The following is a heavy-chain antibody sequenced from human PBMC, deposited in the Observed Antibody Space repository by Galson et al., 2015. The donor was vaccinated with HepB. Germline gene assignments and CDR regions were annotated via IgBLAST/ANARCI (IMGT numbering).Heavy chain of an antibody. Sequence: QVQLQESGPGLVKPSQTLSLTCAVYGGSFSGYYWSWIRQPPGKGLEWIGEINHSGSTNYNPSLKSRVTISVDTSKNQFSLKLSSVTAADTAVYYCARVWRLLYPYYYYYMDVWGKGTTVTVSS. D-gene: IGHD3-3*01. CDR2: INHSGST. V-gene: IGHV4-34*09. CDR3: ARVWRLLYPYYYYYMDV. CDR1: GGSFSGYY. J-gene: IGHJ6*03.